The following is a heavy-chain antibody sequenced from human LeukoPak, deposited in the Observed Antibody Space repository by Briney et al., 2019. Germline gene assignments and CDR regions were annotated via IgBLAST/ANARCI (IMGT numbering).Heavy chain of an antibody. V-gene: IGHV3-21*01. CDR1: GFTFSSYA. J-gene: IGHJ6*02. Sequence: GGSLRLSCAASGFTFSSYAMSWVRQAPGKGLEWVSSISSSSSYIYYADSVKGRFTISRDNAKNSLYLQMNSLRAEDTAVYYCAREDYGDYWGYYYYGMDVWGQGTTVTVSS. CDR2: ISSSSSYI. CDR3: AREDYGDYWGYYYYGMDV. D-gene: IGHD4-17*01.